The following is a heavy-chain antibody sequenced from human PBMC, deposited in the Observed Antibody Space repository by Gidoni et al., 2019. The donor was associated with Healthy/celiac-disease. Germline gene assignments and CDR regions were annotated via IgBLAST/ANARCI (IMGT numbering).Heavy chain of an antibody. V-gene: IGHV3-30*18. CDR1: GFTFRSYG. CDR2: RSYDGSNK. J-gene: IGHJ4*02. CDR3: AKAHPKWELFH. Sequence: QVQLVESGGGVVQPGRSLRLSCAASGFTFRSYGMHWVRQAPGKGLEWVAVRSYDGSNKYYADSVKGRFTIVRDNAKNTLYLKMNSLRAEDTAVDYCAKAHPKWELFHWGQGTLVTVSS. D-gene: IGHD1-26*01.